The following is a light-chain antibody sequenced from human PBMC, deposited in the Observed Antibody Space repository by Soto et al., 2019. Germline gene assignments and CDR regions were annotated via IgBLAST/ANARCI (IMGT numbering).Light chain of an antibody. CDR3: QQRSNWPLT. J-gene: IGKJ4*01. Sequence: EIVWTQSPDTLSWSPGERATLSCRASQSVSSYLAWYQQKPGQAPMLLIYDASSRATGIPDRFIGSGSGTDCTLTISRLEPEDFAAYYCQQRSNWPLTFGGGTKVEIK. CDR1: QSVSSY. CDR2: DAS. V-gene: IGKV3-11*01.